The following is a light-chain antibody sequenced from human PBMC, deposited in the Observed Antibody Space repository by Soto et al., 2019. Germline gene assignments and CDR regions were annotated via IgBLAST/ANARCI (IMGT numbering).Light chain of an antibody. V-gene: IGKV3-11*01. Sequence: EIVLTQSPATLSLSPGERAALSCRASQSVSSYVAWYQQKPGQAPRLLIYDASKRAPSIPARFTGSGSGTDFTLTISSLEPEDFAVFFCQQRSDWPSTFGGGTKVE. CDR2: DAS. CDR1: QSVSSY. CDR3: QQRSDWPST. J-gene: IGKJ4*01.